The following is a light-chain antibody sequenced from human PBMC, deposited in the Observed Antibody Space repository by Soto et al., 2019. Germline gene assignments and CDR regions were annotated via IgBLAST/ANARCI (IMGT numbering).Light chain of an antibody. CDR3: QSYDSSLSVWV. J-gene: IGLJ3*02. CDR2: GNN. V-gene: IGLV1-40*01. Sequence: QPVLTQPPSVSGAPGQRVTISCTGSSSNIGAGYGVHWYQQLPGTAPKLLIYGNNNRPSGVPDRFSGSKSGTSASLAITGLQAEDEADYYCQSYDSSLSVWVFGGGTKLTVL. CDR1: SSNIGAGYG.